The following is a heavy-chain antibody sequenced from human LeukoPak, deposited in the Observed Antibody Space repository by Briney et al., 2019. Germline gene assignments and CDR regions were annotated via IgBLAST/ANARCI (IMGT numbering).Heavy chain of an antibody. CDR3: ARDEHYDILTGYYNVDY. D-gene: IGHD3-9*01. CDR1: GYTFTSYG. Sequence: GPVKVSCKASGYTFTSYGISWVRQAPGQGLEWMGWISAYNGNTNYAQKLQGRVTMTTDTSTSTAYMELRSLRSDDTAVYYCARDEHYDILTGYYNVDYWGQGTLVTVSS. V-gene: IGHV1-18*01. CDR2: ISAYNGNT. J-gene: IGHJ4*02.